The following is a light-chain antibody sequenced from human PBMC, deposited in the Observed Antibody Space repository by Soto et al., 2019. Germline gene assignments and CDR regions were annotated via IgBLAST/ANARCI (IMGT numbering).Light chain of an antibody. Sequence: EIVLTQSPATLPLSPGERATLSCRASQSVSSFLAWYQQKPGQAPRLLIYDASNRATGTPARFSGSGSGTDFTLTISSLEPEDFAVYYCQQRSNGLTFGGGTKV. CDR1: QSVSSF. CDR2: DAS. J-gene: IGKJ4*01. CDR3: QQRSNGLT. V-gene: IGKV3-11*01.